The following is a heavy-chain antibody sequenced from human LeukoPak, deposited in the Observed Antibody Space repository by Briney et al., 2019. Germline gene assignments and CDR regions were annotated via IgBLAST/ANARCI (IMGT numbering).Heavy chain of an antibody. CDR1: GFTLSNYG. CDR3: AKDKLWGEDYFDY. J-gene: IGHJ4*02. CDR2: IRYDAITQ. D-gene: IGHD3-16*01. Sequence: GGSLRLSCAASGFTLSNYGMHWVRQAPGKGLKWVAFIRYDAITQYYSDSVKGRFTISRDNSKNTLYLQMNSLRAEDTAIYYCAKDKLWGEDYFDYWGQGTLVTVSS. V-gene: IGHV3-30*02.